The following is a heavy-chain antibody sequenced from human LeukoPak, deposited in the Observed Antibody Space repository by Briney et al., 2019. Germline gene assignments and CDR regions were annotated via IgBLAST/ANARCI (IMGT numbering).Heavy chain of an antibody. V-gene: IGHV4-34*01. CDR3: ASLWPYQLSAFDI. CDR1: GGSFSGYY. Sequence: SETLSLPCAVYGGSFSGYYWSWMGQPPGKGLEWIGEINHSGSTNYNPSLKSRDTISVDTSKTQLSLKLSSVPAADTALYYCASLWPYQLSAFDIWGQGPMVTVSS. J-gene: IGHJ3*02. CDR2: INHSGST. D-gene: IGHD2-2*01.